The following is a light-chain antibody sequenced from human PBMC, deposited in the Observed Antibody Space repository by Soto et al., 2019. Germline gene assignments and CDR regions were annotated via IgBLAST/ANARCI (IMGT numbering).Light chain of an antibody. CDR3: LQHYSYPWT. J-gene: IGKJ1*01. Sequence: DIQMTQSPSSLSASVGDRVTITCRASQGIRIDLGWYQQKPGKAPKRLIYDASNLQSGVPSRFSGSGSGTEFTLTISSLQPEDFATYSCLQHYSYPWTFGQGTKVEVK. CDR2: DAS. CDR1: QGIRID. V-gene: IGKV1-17*01.